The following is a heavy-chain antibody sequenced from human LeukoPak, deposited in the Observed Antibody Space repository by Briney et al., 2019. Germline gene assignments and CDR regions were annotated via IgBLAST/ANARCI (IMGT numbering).Heavy chain of an antibody. CDR1: GFTFSSYG. V-gene: IGHV3-30*02. CDR3: ARDFHRRLYDSSGYYLY. CDR2: IRYDGSNK. J-gene: IGHJ4*02. D-gene: IGHD3-22*01. Sequence: GGSLRLSCAASGFTFSSYGMHWVRQAPGKGLEWVAFIRYDGSNKYYADSVKGRFTISRDNSKNTLYLQMNSLRAEDTAVYYCARDFHRRLYDSSGYYLYWGQGTLVTVSS.